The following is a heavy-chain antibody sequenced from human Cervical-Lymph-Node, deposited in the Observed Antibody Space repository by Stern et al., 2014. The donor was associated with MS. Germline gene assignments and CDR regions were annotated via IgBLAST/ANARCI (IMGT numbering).Heavy chain of an antibody. CDR2: ISWNSGSI. D-gene: IGHD4-11*01. J-gene: IGHJ4*02. Sequence: EVQLVESGGGLVQPGRSLRLSCAASGFAFDDYALHWVRQAPGKGLEWVSGISWNSGSIGYADSVKGRFTISRDNAKNSLYLQMNSLRAEDTALYYCAKDAHRYSNYYFDYWGQGTLVTVSS. CDR1: GFAFDDYA. V-gene: IGHV3-9*01. CDR3: AKDAHRYSNYYFDY.